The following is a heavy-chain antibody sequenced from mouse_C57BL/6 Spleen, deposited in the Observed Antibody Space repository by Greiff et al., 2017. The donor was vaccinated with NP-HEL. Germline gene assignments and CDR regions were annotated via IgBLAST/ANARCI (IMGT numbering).Heavy chain of an antibody. D-gene: IGHD4-1*01. CDR1: GYTFTSYW. J-gene: IGHJ2*01. CDR2: IYPGSGST. CDR3: AKEGGTGTRFDY. Sequence: QVQLQQPGAELVKPGASVKMSCKASGYTFTSYWITWVKQRPGQGLECIGDIYPGSGSTNYNEKFKSKATLTVDTSSSTAYMQLSSLTSEDSAVYYCAKEGGTGTRFDYWGQGTTLTVSS. V-gene: IGHV1-55*01.